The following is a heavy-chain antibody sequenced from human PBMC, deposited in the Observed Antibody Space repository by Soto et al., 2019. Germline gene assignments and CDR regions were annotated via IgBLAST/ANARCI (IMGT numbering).Heavy chain of an antibody. V-gene: IGHV3-66*01. CDR1: GFTVSSNY. CDR3: ASGYSSSPAYYYMDV. J-gene: IGHJ6*03. D-gene: IGHD6-6*01. CDR2: IYSGGST. Sequence: GGSLRLSCAASGFTVSSNYMSWVRQAPGKGLEWVSVIYSGGSTYYADSVKGGFTTSRDNSENTLYLQMNSLRAEDTAVYYCASGYSSSPAYYYMDVGGKGTTATVSS.